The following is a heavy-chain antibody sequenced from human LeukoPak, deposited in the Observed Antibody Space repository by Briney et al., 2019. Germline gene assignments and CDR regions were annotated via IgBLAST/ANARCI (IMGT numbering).Heavy chain of an antibody. J-gene: IGHJ3*02. CDR3: AGSGGHDAFEI. CDR1: GGSISSGSYY. Sequence: SETLSLTCTVSGGSISSGSYYWSWIRQPPGKGLEWIGYIFYSGSTTYNPSLKSRVTISVDTSKNHFSLKLSSVTAADTAVYYCAGSGGHDAFEIWGQGTMVTVSS. V-gene: IGHV4-61*03. D-gene: IGHD2-15*01. CDR2: IFYSGST.